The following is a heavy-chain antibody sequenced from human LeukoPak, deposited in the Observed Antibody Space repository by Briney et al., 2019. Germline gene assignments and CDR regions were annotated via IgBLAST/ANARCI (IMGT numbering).Heavy chain of an antibody. CDR2: IYYSGST. Sequence: SETLSLTCTVSGGSISSSSYYWGWIRQPPGKGLEWIGSIYYSGSTYYNPSPKSRVTISVDTSKNQFSLKLSSVTAADTAVYYCARQDCDYVWGSYRFWGQGTLVTVSS. CDR3: ARQDCDYVWGSYRF. D-gene: IGHD3-16*02. V-gene: IGHV4-39*01. CDR1: GGSISSSSYY. J-gene: IGHJ4*02.